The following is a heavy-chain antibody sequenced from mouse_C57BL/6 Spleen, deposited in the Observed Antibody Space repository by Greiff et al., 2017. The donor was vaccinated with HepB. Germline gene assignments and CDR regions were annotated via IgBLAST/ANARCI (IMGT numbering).Heavy chain of an antibody. V-gene: IGHV3-6*01. Sequence: EVQLQESGPGLVKPSQSLSLTCSVTGYSITSGYYWNWIRQFPGNKLEWMGYISYDGSNNYNPSLKNRISITRDTSKNQFFLKLNSVTTEDTATYYCARRTGYWGQGTLVTVSA. CDR1: GYSITSGYY. CDR3: ARRTGY. CDR2: ISYDGSN. J-gene: IGHJ3*01.